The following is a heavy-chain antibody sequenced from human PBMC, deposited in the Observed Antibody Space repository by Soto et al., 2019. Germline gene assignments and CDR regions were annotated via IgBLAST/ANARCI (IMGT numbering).Heavy chain of an antibody. CDR1: GFTFSSYA. CDR3: AKEPTYYYGSGTPSRFDY. J-gene: IGHJ4*02. Sequence: EVQLLESGGGLVQPGGSLRLSCAASGFTFSSYAMSWVRQAPGKGLEWVSAISGSGGSTYYADSVKGRFTISRDNSKNTLYLQMDSLMAEDMAVYYCAKEPTYYYGSGTPSRFDYWGQGTLVTVSS. D-gene: IGHD3-10*01. V-gene: IGHV3-23*01. CDR2: ISGSGGST.